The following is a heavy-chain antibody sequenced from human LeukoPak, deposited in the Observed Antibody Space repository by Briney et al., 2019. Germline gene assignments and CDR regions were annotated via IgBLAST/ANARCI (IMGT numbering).Heavy chain of an antibody. CDR2: ISSSGSTI. Sequence: GGSLRLSCAASGFTFSDYYMSWIRQAPGKGLEWVSYISSSGSTIYYADSVKGRFTISRDNAKNSLYLQMNSLRAEDTAVYYCARALDTGDTAMAYFDYWGQGTLVTVSS. D-gene: IGHD5-18*01. CDR3: ARALDTGDTAMAYFDY. CDR1: GFTFSDYY. V-gene: IGHV3-11*04. J-gene: IGHJ4*02.